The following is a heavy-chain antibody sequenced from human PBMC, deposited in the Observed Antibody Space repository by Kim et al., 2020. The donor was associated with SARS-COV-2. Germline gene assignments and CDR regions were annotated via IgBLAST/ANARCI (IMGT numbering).Heavy chain of an antibody. D-gene: IGHD5-18*01. CDR3: ARDLLGGYSYGPFGY. CDR1: GYTFTSYY. Sequence: ASVKVSCKASGYTFTSYYMHWVRQAPGQGLEWMGIINPSGGSTSYAQKFQGRVTMTRDTSTSTVYMELSSLRSEDTAVYYCARDLLGGYSYGPFGYWGQGTLVTVSS. CDR2: INPSGGST. V-gene: IGHV1-46*01. J-gene: IGHJ4*02.